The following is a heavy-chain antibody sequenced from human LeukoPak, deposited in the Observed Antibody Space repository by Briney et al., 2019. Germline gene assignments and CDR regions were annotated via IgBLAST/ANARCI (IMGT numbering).Heavy chain of an antibody. Sequence: ASVKVSCKSSGYTFTDYFMLWVRQAPGQGLEWMGCINHNNGGTNYAQKFQGRITMTRDTSISTAYMELSNLRSDDTAVYYCARGRAIVGATTLFDYWGQGTLVTVSS. CDR1: GYTFTDYF. V-gene: IGHV1-2*02. D-gene: IGHD1-26*01. CDR3: ARGRAIVGATTLFDY. CDR2: INHNNGGT. J-gene: IGHJ4*02.